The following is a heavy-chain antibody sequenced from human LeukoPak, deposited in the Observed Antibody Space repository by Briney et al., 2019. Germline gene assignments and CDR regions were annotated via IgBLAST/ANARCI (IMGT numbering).Heavy chain of an antibody. CDR3: AKCSTSAYTTGWCNWIDP. D-gene: IGHD6-19*01. CDR2: ISYDGNTI. Sequence: GGSLRLSCAASEFTFSNYALHWVRQAPGKGLQWVAVISYDGNTIHYADSVKGRFTVSRDTSKNTLYLQMNSLRADDTAVYYCAKCSTSAYTTGWCNWIDPWGQGTLVTVSS. CDR1: EFTFSNYA. J-gene: IGHJ5*02. V-gene: IGHV3-30-3*02.